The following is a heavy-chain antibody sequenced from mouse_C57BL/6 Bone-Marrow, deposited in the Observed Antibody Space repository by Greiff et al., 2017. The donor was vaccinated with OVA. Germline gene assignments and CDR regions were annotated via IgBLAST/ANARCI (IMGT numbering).Heavy chain of an antibody. D-gene: IGHD3-3*01. CDR3: ARHETGDPYAMDY. CDR1: GFTFSDYY. Sequence: EVKLMESGGGLVQPGGSLKLSCAASGFTFSDYYMYWVRQTPEKRLEWVAYISNGGGSTYYPDTVKGRFTISRDNAKNTLYLQMSRLKSEDTAMYYCARHETGDPYAMDYWGQGTSVTGSS. J-gene: IGHJ4*01. V-gene: IGHV5-12*01. CDR2: ISNGGGST.